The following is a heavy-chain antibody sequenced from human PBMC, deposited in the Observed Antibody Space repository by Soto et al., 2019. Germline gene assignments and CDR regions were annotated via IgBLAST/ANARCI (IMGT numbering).Heavy chain of an antibody. CDR2: AHHSGRT. CDR3: ARSHDYGVFDI. Sequence: PSETLSLTCTVSGDSMSSSNWWNWVRQPPGKGLEWIGEAHHSGRTNYNPSLKSRVTISVDRSQNHFSLQLTSVTAADTAVYYCARSHDYGVFDIWGQGTMVTVSS. V-gene: IGHV4-4*02. CDR1: GDSMSSSNW. D-gene: IGHD4-17*01. J-gene: IGHJ3*02.